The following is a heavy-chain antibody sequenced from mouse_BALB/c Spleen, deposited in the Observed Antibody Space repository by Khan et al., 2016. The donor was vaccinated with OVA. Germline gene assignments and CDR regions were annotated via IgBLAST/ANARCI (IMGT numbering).Heavy chain of an antibody. CDR2: IDPFNGGT. V-gene: IGHV1S135*01. J-gene: IGHJ3*01. CDR3: ARGAFGC. Sequence: VQLKESGPELMKPGASVNISCKAAGYSFTSYYLPWVRQSHGKSLEWIGYIDPFNGGTDYNQKFKGKATLTVDKSSSTAYMHLSSLTSEDSAVYYCARGAFGCWGQGTLVTVSA. CDR1: GYSFTSYY.